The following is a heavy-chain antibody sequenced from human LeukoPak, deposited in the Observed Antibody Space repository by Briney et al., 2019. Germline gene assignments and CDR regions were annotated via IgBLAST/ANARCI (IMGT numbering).Heavy chain of an antibody. CDR2: IYYSGST. J-gene: IGHJ4*02. D-gene: IGHD6-13*01. CDR1: GGSISSYY. Sequence: SETLSLTCTVSGGSISSYYWSWIRQPPGEGLEWIGYIYYSGSTNYNPPLKSRVTISVDTSKNQFSLKLSSVTAADTAVYYCARLHSSSWYSFDYWGQGTLVTVSS. CDR3: ARLHSSSWYSFDY. V-gene: IGHV4-59*01.